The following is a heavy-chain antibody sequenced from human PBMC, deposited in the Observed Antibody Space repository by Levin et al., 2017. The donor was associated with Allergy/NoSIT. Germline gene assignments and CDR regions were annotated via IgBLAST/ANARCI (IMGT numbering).Heavy chain of an antibody. CDR3: ARDFNPDGKTPLQWFGEVDY. Sequence: GGSLRLSCATSGFTLSHFALHWVRQAPGKGLEWVAVISFDGRKQYYADSVKGRFTTSRDNSRNTLFLQMNSLRTEDTAVYYCARDFNPDGKTPLQWFGEVDYWGLGPLVTV. V-gene: IGHV3-30*04. D-gene: IGHD3-10*01. J-gene: IGHJ4*02. CDR2: ISFDGRKQ. CDR1: GFTLSHFA.